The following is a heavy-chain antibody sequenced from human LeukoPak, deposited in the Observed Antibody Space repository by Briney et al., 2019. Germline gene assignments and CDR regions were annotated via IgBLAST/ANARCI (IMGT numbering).Heavy chain of an antibody. CDR2: ISGSGGST. CDR1: GLTFSNAW. V-gene: IGHV3-23*01. Sequence: GGSLRLSCAASGLTFSNAWMSWVRQAPGKGLEWVSAISGSGGSTYYADSVKGRFTISRDNSKNTLYLQMNSLRAEDTAVYYCAKDLVFEGGSYYANDAFDIWGQGTMVTVSS. D-gene: IGHD1-26*01. J-gene: IGHJ3*02. CDR3: AKDLVFEGGSYYANDAFDI.